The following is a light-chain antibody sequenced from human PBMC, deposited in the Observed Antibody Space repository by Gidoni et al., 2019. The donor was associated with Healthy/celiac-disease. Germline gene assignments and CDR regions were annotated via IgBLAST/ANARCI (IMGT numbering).Light chain of an antibody. CDR2: DAS. V-gene: IGKV3-11*01. CDR3: QQRSNWLT. Sequence: EILLSKSPATLSLSPGERATLSCRASQSVSSYLAWYQQKPGQAPRLLIYDASNRATGSPARFSGSGSGTDFTLTISSLEPEDFAVYYCQQRSNWLTFGGGTKVEIK. CDR1: QSVSSY. J-gene: IGKJ4*01.